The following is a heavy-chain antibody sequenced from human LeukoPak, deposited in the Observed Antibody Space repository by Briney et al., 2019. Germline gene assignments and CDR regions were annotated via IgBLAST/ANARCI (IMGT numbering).Heavy chain of an antibody. D-gene: IGHD6-13*01. Sequence: SVTVSCKASGGTFSSYAISWVRQAPGQGLEWMGGIIPIFGTANYAQKFQGRVTITADESTSTAYMELSSLRSEDTAVYYCARSRIAAAHFDYWGQGTLVTVSS. V-gene: IGHV1-69*13. CDR1: GGTFSSYA. J-gene: IGHJ4*02. CDR2: IIPIFGTA. CDR3: ARSRIAAAHFDY.